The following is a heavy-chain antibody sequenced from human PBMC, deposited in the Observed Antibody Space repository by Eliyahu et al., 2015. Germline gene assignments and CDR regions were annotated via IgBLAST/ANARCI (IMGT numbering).Heavy chain of an antibody. V-gene: IGHV3-48*02. CDR2: INSGNSII. D-gene: IGHD3-10*01. CDR1: GFTFSGYS. Sequence: EVQLVESGGALVQPGGSLRLSCAASGFTFSGYSMNWVRQGPGKGPEWVSYINSGNSIIWHADFVKGRFTVSRDNAKNSLYLQMNSLRDEDTAVYYCARDQRGYFGSGSPLFDLWGQGTLVTVSS. J-gene: IGHJ5*02. CDR3: ARDQRGYFGSGSPLFDL.